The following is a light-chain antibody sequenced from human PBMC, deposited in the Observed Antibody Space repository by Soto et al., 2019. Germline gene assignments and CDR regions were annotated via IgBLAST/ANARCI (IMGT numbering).Light chain of an antibody. V-gene: IGKV1-5*01. Sequence: DIQMTQSPSTLSASVGDRVIITCRASQSLGTWLAWYQQKPGTAPVLLIYDVSNLESGVPSRFSGSGSGTEFTLTISSLQPDDFAPYYCQQYFSYPLTFGGGTRVEIK. CDR2: DVS. J-gene: IGKJ4*01. CDR1: QSLGTW. CDR3: QQYFSYPLT.